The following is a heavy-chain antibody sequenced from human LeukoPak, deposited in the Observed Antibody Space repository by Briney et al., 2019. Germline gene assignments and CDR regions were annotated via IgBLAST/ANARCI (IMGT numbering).Heavy chain of an antibody. D-gene: IGHD6-19*01. J-gene: IGHJ4*02. CDR1: GYTFTSYY. V-gene: IGHV1-46*01. Sequence: ASVKVSCKASGYTFTSYYMHWVRQAPGQGLEWMGIINPSGGRTSYAQKLQGRVTMTTDTSTSTAYMELRSLRSDDTAVYYCARDLKMGYSSGRYSWGTGSSNDYWGQGTLVTVSS. CDR2: INPSGGRT. CDR3: ARDLKMGYSSGRYSWGTGSSNDY.